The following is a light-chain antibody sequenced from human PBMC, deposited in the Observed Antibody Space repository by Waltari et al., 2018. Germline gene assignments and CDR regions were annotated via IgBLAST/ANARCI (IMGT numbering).Light chain of an antibody. J-gene: IGKJ2*01. Sequence: DIQLTQSPSFLSASVGDRGTITCRASQGISSYLAWYQQKPGKAPKLLIYAASTLQSGVPSRFSGGGSGTKFTLTISSLQPEDFAIFYCQQLNSYPYTFGQGTKLEIK. V-gene: IGKV1-9*01. CDR1: QGISSY. CDR2: AAS. CDR3: QQLNSYPYT.